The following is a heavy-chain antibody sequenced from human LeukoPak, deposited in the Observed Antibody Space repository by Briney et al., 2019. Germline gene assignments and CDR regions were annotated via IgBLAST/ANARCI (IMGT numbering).Heavy chain of an antibody. CDR2: INWNSGNI. V-gene: IGHV3-9*01. CDR1: GFTFDDSV. D-gene: IGHD3-16*01. J-gene: IGHJ6*02. Sequence: PGGSLRLSCAGAGFTFDDSVMHWVRQAPGKGLEWVSTINWNSGNIGYADSVKGRFTISRDNAKNSLFLQMNSLRTEDTALYYCANGGHPTRYYYGMDVWGQGTTVTVSS. CDR3: ANGGHPTRYYYGMDV.